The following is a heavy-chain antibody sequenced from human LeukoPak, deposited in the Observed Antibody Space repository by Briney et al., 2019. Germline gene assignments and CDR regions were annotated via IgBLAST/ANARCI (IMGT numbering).Heavy chain of an antibody. CDR3: ARDLFTMVRGLSDY. Sequence: GGSLRLSCAASGFTFSSYSMNWVRQAPGKGLEWVSSISSSSSYIYYADSVKGRFTISRDNAKNSLYLQMNSLRAEVTAVYYCARDLFTMVRGLSDYWGQGTLVTVSS. J-gene: IGHJ4*02. CDR1: GFTFSSYS. V-gene: IGHV3-21*01. CDR2: ISSSSSYI. D-gene: IGHD3-10*01.